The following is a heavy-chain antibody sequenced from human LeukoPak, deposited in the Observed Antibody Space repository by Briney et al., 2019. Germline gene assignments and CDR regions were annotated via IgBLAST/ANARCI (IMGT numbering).Heavy chain of an antibody. D-gene: IGHD5-24*01. V-gene: IGHV3-21*01. CDR1: GFTFSSYS. CDR3: ARVRAEMAAYDAFDI. CDR2: ISSSSSYI. Sequence: GGSLRLSCAASGFTFSSYSMNWVRQAPGKGLEWVSSISSSSSYIYYADSVKGRFTISRDNAKNSLYLQMNSLRAEDTAVYYCARVRAEMAAYDAFDIWGQGTMVTVSS. J-gene: IGHJ3*02.